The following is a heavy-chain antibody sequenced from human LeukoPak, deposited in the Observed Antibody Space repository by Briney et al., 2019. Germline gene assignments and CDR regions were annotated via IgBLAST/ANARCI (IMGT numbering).Heavy chain of an antibody. CDR3: ARTSDPGGYYYYYYMDV. J-gene: IGHJ6*03. D-gene: IGHD3-16*01. CDR1: GFTFSSYT. CDR2: ITNSGTYM. Sequence: GGSLRLSCAASGFTFSSYTMNWVRQTPGKGLEWVSSITNSGTYMYYADSLKGRFTVSRDNARESLYLQMNSLRSEDTAVYYCARTSDPGGYYYYYYMDVWGKGTTVTVSS. V-gene: IGHV3-21*01.